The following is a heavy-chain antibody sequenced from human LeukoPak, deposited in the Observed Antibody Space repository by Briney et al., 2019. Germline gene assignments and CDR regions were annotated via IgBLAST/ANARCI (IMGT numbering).Heavy chain of an antibody. CDR1: AYSFTSYW. CDR2: IYPGDSDT. J-gene: IGHJ4*02. Sequence: GESLKISCKGSAYSFTSYWIAWVRQMPGKGLEWMGIIYPGDSDTRYSPSFQGQVTISADKSINTAYLQWSSLKASDTAIYYCARRGEALDPFDYWGQGTLVTVSS. CDR3: ARRGEALDPFDY. V-gene: IGHV5-51*01. D-gene: IGHD1-1*01.